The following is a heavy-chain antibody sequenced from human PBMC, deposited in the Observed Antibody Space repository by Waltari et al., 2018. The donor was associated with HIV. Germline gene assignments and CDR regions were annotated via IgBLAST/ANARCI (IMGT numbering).Heavy chain of an antibody. CDR3: AKDKGYSSSWNFDY. CDR2: ISSSSSTI. V-gene: IGHV3-48*01. J-gene: IGHJ4*02. Sequence: EVQLVESGGGLGQPGGSLRLSCATSGFSFGSLSRNWVRQAPGKGLEWLAYISSSSSTIYYADSVRGRFTVSRDNAKKSLYLQMNSLRAEDTAVYYCAKDKGYSSSWNFDYWGQGTLVTVSS. CDR1: GFSFGSLS. D-gene: IGHD6-13*01.